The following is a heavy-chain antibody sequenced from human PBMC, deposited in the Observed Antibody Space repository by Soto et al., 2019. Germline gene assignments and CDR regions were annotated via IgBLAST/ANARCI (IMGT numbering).Heavy chain of an antibody. CDR1: GGTFSSYA. J-gene: IGHJ4*02. Sequence: ASVKVSCKASGGTFSSYAISWVRQAPGQGLECMGGIIPIFGTANYAQKFQGRVTITADESTSTAYMELSSLRSEDTAVYYCARSGYDFWSGYRRRYFDYWGQGTLVTVSS. D-gene: IGHD3-3*01. V-gene: IGHV1-69*13. CDR3: ARSGYDFWSGYRRRYFDY. CDR2: IIPIFGTA.